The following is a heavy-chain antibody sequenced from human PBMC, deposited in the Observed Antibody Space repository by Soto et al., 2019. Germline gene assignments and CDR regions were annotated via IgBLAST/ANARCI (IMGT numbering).Heavy chain of an antibody. CDR2: IYYSGST. CDR3: ARAGDYGGNPYYFDY. CDR1: GGSISSGDYY. V-gene: IGHV4-30-4*01. Sequence: QVQLQESGPGLVKPSQTLSLTCTVSGGSISSGDYYWSWIRQPPGKGLEWIGYIYYSGSTYYNPSLKSRVTIXXDXSXXQFSLKLSSATAAGTAVYYCARAGDYGGNPYYFDYWGQGTLVTVSS. J-gene: IGHJ4*02. D-gene: IGHD4-17*01.